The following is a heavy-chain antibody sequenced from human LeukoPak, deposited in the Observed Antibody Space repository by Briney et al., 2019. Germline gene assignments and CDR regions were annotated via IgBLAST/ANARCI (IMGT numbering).Heavy chain of an antibody. V-gene: IGHV4-30-4*01. J-gene: IGHJ4*02. Sequence: SETLSLICTVSGGSISSGDYYWSWIRQPPGKGLEWIGYIYYSGSTYYNPSLKSRVTISVDTSKNQFSLKLSSVTAADTAVYYCARGRVCGGDCYPYYFDYWGQGTLVTVSS. D-gene: IGHD2-21*02. CDR1: GGSISSGDYY. CDR2: IYYSGST. CDR3: ARGRVCGGDCYPYYFDY.